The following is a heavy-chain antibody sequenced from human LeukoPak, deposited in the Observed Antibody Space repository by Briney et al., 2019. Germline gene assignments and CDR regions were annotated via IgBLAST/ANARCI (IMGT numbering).Heavy chain of an antibody. V-gene: IGHV3-30*02. CDR2: IRYDGSNK. D-gene: IGHD3-9*01. J-gene: IGHJ4*02. CDR1: GFTFSSYG. CDR3: FNERETAYDITKYL. Sequence: GGSLRLSCAASGFTFSSYGMHWVRQAPGKGLEWVAFIRYDGSNKYYADSVKGRSTISRDNSKNTLYLQMNSLRAEDTAVYFCFNERETAYDITKYLGGQGTLVTVSS.